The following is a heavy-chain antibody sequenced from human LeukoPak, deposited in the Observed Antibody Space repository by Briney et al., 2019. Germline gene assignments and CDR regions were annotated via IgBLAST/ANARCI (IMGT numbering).Heavy chain of an antibody. D-gene: IGHD4-11*01. CDR2: MNPNSGNT. Sequence: ASVKVSCKASGYTFTSYDINWVRQATGQGLEWMGWMNPNSGNTGYAQKFQGRVTTTRNTSISTAYMELSSLRSEDTAVYYCARGTVTRFLNYYYYYYMDVWGKGTTVTVSS. CDR1: GYTFTSYD. J-gene: IGHJ6*03. CDR3: ARGTVTRFLNYYYYYYMDV. V-gene: IGHV1-8*01.